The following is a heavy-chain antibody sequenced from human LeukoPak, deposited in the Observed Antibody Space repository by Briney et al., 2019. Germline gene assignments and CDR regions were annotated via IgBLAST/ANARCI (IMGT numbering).Heavy chain of an antibody. CDR2: IYYSGST. D-gene: IGHD3-3*01. Sequence: SETLSLTCTVSGGSIRSSYYYWGWIRQPPGKGLEWIGSIYYSGSTYYNPSLKSRVTISVDTSRNQFSLKLSSVTAADTAVYYCARHLPGFSYYYYNMDVWGQGTTVTVSS. V-gene: IGHV4-39*01. J-gene: IGHJ6*02. CDR1: GGSIRSSYYY. CDR3: ARHLPGFSYYYYNMDV.